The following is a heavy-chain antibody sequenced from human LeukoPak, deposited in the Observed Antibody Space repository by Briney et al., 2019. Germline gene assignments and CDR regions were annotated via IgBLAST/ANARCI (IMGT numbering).Heavy chain of an antibody. CDR1: GFSISSGHY. CDR2: VYQSGTT. J-gene: IGHJ4*02. D-gene: IGHD5-18*01. CDR3: ARIFIRNGYSSYFDC. Sequence: SETLSLTCTVSGFSISSGHYWGWVRQPPGAGLEWIGIVYQSGTTYYNPPLKSRVTTSVDMSKNQFSLRLRTVTAADTAVYYCARIFIRNGYSSYFDCWGQGTLVTVSS. V-gene: IGHV4-38-2*02.